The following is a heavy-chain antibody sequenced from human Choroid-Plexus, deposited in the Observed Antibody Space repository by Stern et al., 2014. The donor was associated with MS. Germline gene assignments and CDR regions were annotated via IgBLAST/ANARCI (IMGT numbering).Heavy chain of an antibody. Sequence: QVQLVESGGGVVQPGRPLRLSCVASGFTFGSCAMHWVRQAPGKGLGWGAGVSYDGSNKDYADSVKGRFTISRDNSQNTLYMQMSSLRPEDTAVYYCAKDRQYLTYFFDHWGQGSLVTVSS. CDR1: GFTFGSCA. CDR2: VSYDGSNK. CDR3: AKDRQYLTYFFDH. V-gene: IGHV3-30*18. D-gene: IGHD2/OR15-2a*01. J-gene: IGHJ5*02.